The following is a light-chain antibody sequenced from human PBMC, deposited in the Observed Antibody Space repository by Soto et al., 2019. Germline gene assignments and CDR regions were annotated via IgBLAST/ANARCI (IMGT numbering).Light chain of an antibody. J-gene: IGKJ1*01. Sequence: EIVLTQSPATLSLSPGERATLSCRASQSVSTYLAWYQQKPGQAPRLLIYDASKRATGIPARFSGSGSGTDFTLTITSLEPEDFGVYYCQQRSNWPPTWTVGQGTKVDIK. CDR1: QSVSTY. V-gene: IGKV3-11*01. CDR2: DAS. CDR3: QQRSNWPPTWT.